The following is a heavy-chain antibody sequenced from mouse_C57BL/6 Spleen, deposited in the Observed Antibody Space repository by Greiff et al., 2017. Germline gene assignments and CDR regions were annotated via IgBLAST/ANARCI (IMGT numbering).Heavy chain of an antibody. CDR1: GYAFSSYW. CDR2: IYPGDGDT. Sequence: VQLVESGAELVKPGASVKISCKASGYAFSSYWMNWVKQRPGKGLEWIGQIYPGDGDTNYNGKFKGKATLTADKSSSTAYMQLSSLTSEDSAVYFCARVGELPGYFDYWGQGTTLTVSS. J-gene: IGHJ2*01. CDR3: ARVGELPGYFDY. V-gene: IGHV1-80*01.